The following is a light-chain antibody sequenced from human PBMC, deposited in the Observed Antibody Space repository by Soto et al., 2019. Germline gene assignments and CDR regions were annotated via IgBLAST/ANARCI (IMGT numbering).Light chain of an antibody. CDR3: QQDGTSRWT. CDR2: GAS. V-gene: IGKV3-20*01. CDR1: QSINANF. Sequence: EIVLTQSPGTLSLSPGERASLSCRASQSINANFLAWYQQKPGQAPRLLIYGASSRATGIPDRFSGSGSGTDFTLTISRLEPEDFAVYYCQQDGTSRWTFGQGSKVDIK. J-gene: IGKJ1*01.